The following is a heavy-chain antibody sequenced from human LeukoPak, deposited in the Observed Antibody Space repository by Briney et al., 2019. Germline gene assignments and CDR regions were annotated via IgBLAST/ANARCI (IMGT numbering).Heavy chain of an antibody. V-gene: IGHV3-48*01. J-gene: IGHJ4*02. CDR1: GFTFSTYS. CDR2: ITITGTL. D-gene: IGHD4-23*01. Sequence: GSLRLSCAASGFTFSTYSLNWVRQAPGKGLEWLSHITITGTLYYADSVKGRFTVSRDNAENSLYLQMYSLRAEDTAVYYCASDYGGINRDYWGQGTLVTVSS. CDR3: ASDYGGINRDY.